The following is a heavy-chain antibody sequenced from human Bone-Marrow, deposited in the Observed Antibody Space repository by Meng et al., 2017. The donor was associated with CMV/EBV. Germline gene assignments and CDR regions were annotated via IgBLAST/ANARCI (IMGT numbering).Heavy chain of an antibody. CDR3: AKGHLRSGYSFYYYYGMDV. J-gene: IGHJ6*02. Sequence: GESLKISCAASGFTFSSYGMHWVRQAPGKGLEWVAFIRYDGSNKYYADSVKGRFTISRDNSKNTLYLQMNSLRAEDTAVYYCAKGHLRSGYSFYYYYGMDVWGQGTMVTVSS. CDR2: IRYDGSNK. D-gene: IGHD3-3*02. CDR1: GFTFSSYG. V-gene: IGHV3-30*02.